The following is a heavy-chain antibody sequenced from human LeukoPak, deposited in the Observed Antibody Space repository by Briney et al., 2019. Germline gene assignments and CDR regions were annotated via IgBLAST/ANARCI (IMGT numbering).Heavy chain of an antibody. CDR3: ARSRDVFAY. CDR2: IKQDGSDK. V-gene: IGHV3-7*01. Sequence: GGSLGLSCAASGFTFPNYWMSWVRQAPGKGLEWVANIKQDGSDKYYVDSVKGRFTISRDNAKNSLDLQMNSLRAEDTAVYYCARSRDVFAYWGQGTLVTVSS. J-gene: IGHJ4*02. CDR1: GFTFPNYW.